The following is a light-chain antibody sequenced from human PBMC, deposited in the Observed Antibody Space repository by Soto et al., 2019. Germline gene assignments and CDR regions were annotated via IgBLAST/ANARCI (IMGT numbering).Light chain of an antibody. CDR2: GAS. V-gene: IGKV3-15*01. CDR1: QSVNSN. Sequence: EIVMTQSPATLSVSPGERATLSCRASQSVNSNLVWYQQKPGQAPRLLIYGASTRATGIPARFSGSGSGIEFTLTISSLQSEDFAVYYCQQYNNWLWTFGQGTKVEIK. CDR3: QQYNNWLWT. J-gene: IGKJ1*01.